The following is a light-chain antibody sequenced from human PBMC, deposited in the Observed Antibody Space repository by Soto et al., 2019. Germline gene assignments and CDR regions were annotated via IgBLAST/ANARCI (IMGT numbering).Light chain of an antibody. Sequence: IQVTQSPSTLSASVGDRVTITCRASQSISSWLAWYQQKPGKAPKLLIYDASSLESGVPSRFSGSGSGTEFTLTISSLQPDDFATYYCQQSNSYSQTLGQGTRLAI. CDR3: QQSNSYSQT. V-gene: IGKV1-5*01. CDR1: QSISSW. CDR2: DAS. J-gene: IGKJ5*01.